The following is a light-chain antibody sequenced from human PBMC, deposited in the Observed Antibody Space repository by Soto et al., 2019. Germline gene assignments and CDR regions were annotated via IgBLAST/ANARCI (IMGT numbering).Light chain of an antibody. V-gene: IGKV4-1*01. J-gene: IGKJ1*01. CDR3: QQYRTTPSWT. Sequence: DIVMTQSPDSLAVSLGERATINCKSSQSVLYSSNNRNYLAWYQQKPGQPPKLLIYWASTRESGVPDRFSGGGSGTDFTLTISNLQAEDVAVYYCQQYRTTPSWTFGQGTKVEIK. CDR2: WAS. CDR1: QSVLYSSNNRNY.